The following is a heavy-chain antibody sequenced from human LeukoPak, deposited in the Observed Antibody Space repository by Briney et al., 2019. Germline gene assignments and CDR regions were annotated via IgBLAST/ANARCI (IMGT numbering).Heavy chain of an antibody. CDR1: GFTFSSYG. V-gene: IGHV3-33*01. CDR2: IWYDGSNK. CDR3: ARSEGGDGYNGIDY. J-gene: IGHJ4*02. Sequence: GGSLRLSCAASGFTFSSYGMHWVRQAPGKGLEWVAVIWYDGSNKYYADSVKGRFTFSRDNSKNTLYLQMDSLRAEDTAVYYCARSEGGDGYNGIDYWGQGTLVTVSS. D-gene: IGHD5-24*01.